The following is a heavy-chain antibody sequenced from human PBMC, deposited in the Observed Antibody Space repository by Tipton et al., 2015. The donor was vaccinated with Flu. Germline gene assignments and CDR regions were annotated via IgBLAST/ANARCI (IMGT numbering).Heavy chain of an antibody. CDR2: INPNDNGT. Sequence: QLVQSGAELKKPGASVKVSCKGSGYTFTAHYMHWVRQAPGQGLEWMGWINPNDNGTRYPQKFQGRVTMTRDTSISTVYMELSRMSSDDTAVYYCARVLVAGTGPLFDYWGQGTLVTVSS. D-gene: IGHD6-19*01. J-gene: IGHJ4*02. CDR3: ARVLVAGTGPLFDY. V-gene: IGHV1-2*02. CDR1: GYTFTAHY.